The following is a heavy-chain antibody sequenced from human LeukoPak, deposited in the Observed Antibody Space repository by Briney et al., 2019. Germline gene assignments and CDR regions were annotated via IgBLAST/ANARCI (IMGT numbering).Heavy chain of an antibody. CDR1: GFTFSSYA. CDR3: ARQYSSSWVGY. Sequence: PGGSLRLSCAASGFTFSSYAMSWVRQAPGKGLEWVSAISGSGGSTYYADPVKGRFTISRDNSKNTLYLQMNSLRAEDTAVYYCARQYSSSWVGYWGQGTLVTVSS. D-gene: IGHD6-13*01. J-gene: IGHJ4*02. CDR2: ISGSGGST. V-gene: IGHV3-23*01.